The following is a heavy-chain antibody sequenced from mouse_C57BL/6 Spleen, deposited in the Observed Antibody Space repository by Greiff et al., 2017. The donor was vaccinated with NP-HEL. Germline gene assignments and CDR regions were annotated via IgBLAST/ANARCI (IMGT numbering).Heavy chain of an antibody. CDR1: GFTFSSYA. J-gene: IGHJ1*03. V-gene: IGHV5-4*01. CDR2: ISDGGSYT. D-gene: IGHD1-3*01. Sequence: EVNVVESGGGLVKPGGSLKLSCAASGFTFSSYAMSWVRQTPEKRLEWVATISDGGSYTYYPDNVKGRFTISRDNAKNNLYLQMSHLKSEDTAMYYCARDITTYWYFDVWGTGTTVTVSS. CDR3: ARDITTYWYFDV.